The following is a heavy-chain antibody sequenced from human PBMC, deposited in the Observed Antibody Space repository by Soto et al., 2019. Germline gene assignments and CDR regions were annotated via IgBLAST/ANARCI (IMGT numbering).Heavy chain of an antibody. V-gene: IGHV4-61*01. Sequence: QVQLQESGPGRVKPSETLSLTCRVSGGSVRTGSYHWSWIRQPPGKGLEWIGFIPNNGSPDYNPSLMSRGVVSIDKSKNQFSMKVNSVTAADTAVYFCARIGWGGDSWGQGHLVTVSS. CDR3: ARIGWGGDS. CDR1: GGSVRTGSYH. CDR2: IPNNGSP. J-gene: IGHJ4*02. D-gene: IGHD7-27*01.